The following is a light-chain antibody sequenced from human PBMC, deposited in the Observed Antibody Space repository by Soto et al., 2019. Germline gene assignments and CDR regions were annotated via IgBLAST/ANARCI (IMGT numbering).Light chain of an antibody. CDR3: QQYNNWPPAWT. J-gene: IGKJ1*01. CDR1: QSVRSN. Sequence: EIVMTQSPATLSVSPGERATLSCRASQSVRSNLAWYHQKPGQSPRLLIYGASTRATGIPARFSGSGSGTQFTLTISSLQSEDFAVYYCQQYNNWPPAWTFGQGTKVDIK. CDR2: GAS. V-gene: IGKV3-15*01.